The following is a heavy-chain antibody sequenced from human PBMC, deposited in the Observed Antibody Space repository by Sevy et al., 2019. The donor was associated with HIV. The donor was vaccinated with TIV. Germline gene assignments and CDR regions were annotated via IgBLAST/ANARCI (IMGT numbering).Heavy chain of an antibody. J-gene: IGHJ4*02. CDR1: RFTLSSYA. D-gene: IGHD3-22*01. CDR3: AKDVRYDSSGYFDY. Sequence: GGSLRLSCAASRFTLSSYAMSWVRQAPGKGLEWVSAISGSGVSTYYADSVKGRFTISRDNSKNTLYLQMNSLRAEDTAVYYCAKDVRYDSSGYFDYWGQGILVTVSS. CDR2: ISGSGVST. V-gene: IGHV3-23*01.